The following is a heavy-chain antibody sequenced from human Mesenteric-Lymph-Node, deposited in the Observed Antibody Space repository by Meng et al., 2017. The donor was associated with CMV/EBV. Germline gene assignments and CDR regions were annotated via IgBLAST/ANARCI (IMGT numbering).Heavy chain of an antibody. CDR3: ASDPYQLLLVDDAFDI. D-gene: IGHD2-2*01. J-gene: IGHJ3*02. CDR2: ISSSGSTI. V-gene: IGHV3-11*01. Sequence: LSLTCTVSGGSISSYYWSWIRQAPGKGLEWVSYISSSGSTIYYADSVKGRFTISRDNAKNSLYLQMNSLRAEDTAVYYCASDPYQLLLVDDAFDIWGQGTMVTVSS. CDR1: GGSISSYY.